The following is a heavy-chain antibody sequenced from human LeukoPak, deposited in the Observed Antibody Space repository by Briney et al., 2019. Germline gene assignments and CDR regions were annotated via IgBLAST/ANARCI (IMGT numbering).Heavy chain of an antibody. V-gene: IGHV3-7*05. CDR3: ARGQMAGY. D-gene: IGHD5-24*01. CDR2: IKQDGSEK. J-gene: IGHJ4*02. Sequence: SGGSLRLSCAASGFTFSSYWMNWVRQAPGKGLEWVANIKQDGSEKYYVDSVKGRFTISRDNDKNSLYLQMSSLRADDTAVYYCARGQMAGYWGQGTLVTVSS. CDR1: GFTFSSYW.